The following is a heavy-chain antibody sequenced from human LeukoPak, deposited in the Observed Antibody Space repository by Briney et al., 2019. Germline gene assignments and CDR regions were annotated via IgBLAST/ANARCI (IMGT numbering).Heavy chain of an antibody. CDR3: ARDPPHLCSSTSCFGDY. CDR1: VGTFSSYT. V-gene: IGHV1-69*13. Sequence: SVKLSCKASVGTFSSYTISWVRQAPGQGLEWMGGIIPIFGTANYAQKFQGRVTITADESTNTAYMELRSLRSDDTAVYYCARDPPHLCSSTSCFGDYWGQGTLVTVSS. J-gene: IGHJ4*02. D-gene: IGHD2-2*01. CDR2: IIPIFGTA.